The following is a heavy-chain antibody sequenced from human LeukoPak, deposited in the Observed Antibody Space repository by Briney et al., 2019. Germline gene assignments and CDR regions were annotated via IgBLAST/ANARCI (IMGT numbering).Heavy chain of an antibody. D-gene: IGHD3-10*01. CDR1: GFTFSSYA. J-gene: IGHJ4*02. Sequence: PGGSLRLSCAASGFTFSSYAMSWVRQAPGKGLEWVSAISGSGGSTYYVDSVKGRFTISRDNSKNTLYLQMNSLRAEDTAVYYCASLGDYGSGSYYNFDYWGQGTLVTVSS. CDR2: ISGSGGST. CDR3: ASLGDYGSGSYYNFDY. V-gene: IGHV3-23*01.